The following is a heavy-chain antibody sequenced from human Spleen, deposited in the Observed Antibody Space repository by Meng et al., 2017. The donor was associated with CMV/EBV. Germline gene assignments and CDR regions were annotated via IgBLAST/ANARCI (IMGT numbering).Heavy chain of an antibody. V-gene: IGHV4-61*01. CDR2: FYYSGSI. D-gene: IGHD3-3*01. Sequence: SETLSLTCSVSGGSVSAGSYYWSWIRQPPEKGLELIGYFYYSGSINYNPSLKSRFTISVDASQNQFSLKLSSVTAADTAVYYCARGRLDDFWSDHSYYYYHGMDVWGQGTTVTVSS. CDR1: GGSVSAGSYY. CDR3: ARGRLDDFWSDHSYYYYHGMDV. J-gene: IGHJ6*02.